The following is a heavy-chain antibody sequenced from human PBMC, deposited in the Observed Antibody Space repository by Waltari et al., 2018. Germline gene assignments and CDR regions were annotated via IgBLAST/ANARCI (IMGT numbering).Heavy chain of an antibody. D-gene: IGHD2-15*01. Sequence: QLQLQESGPGLVKPSETLSLTCTVSGGSISSSSYYWGWIRQPPGKGLEWIGSIDYSGSTYYNPSLKSRVTISVDTSKNQFSLKLSSVTAADTAVYYCARHLGYCSGGSCYSFAFDIWGQGTMVTVSS. V-gene: IGHV4-39*01. CDR2: IDYSGST. CDR3: ARHLGYCSGGSCYSFAFDI. CDR1: GGSISSSSYY. J-gene: IGHJ3*02.